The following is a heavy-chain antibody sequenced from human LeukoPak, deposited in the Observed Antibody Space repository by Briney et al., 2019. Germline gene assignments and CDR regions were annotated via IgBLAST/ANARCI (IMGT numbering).Heavy chain of an antibody. CDR3: ASSGWYY. CDR2: INPNSGGT. V-gene: IGHV1-2*02. D-gene: IGHD6-19*01. CDR1: GGTFSSYA. Sequence: GASVKVSCKASGGTFSSYAISWVRQAPGQGLEWMGWINPNSGGTNYAQKFQGRVTMTRDTSISTAYMELSRLRSDDTAVYYCASSGWYYWGQGTLVTVSS. J-gene: IGHJ4*02.